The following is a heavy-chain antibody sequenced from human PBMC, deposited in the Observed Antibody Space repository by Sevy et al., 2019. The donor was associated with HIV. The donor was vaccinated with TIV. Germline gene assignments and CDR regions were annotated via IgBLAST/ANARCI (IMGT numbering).Heavy chain of an antibody. CDR2: ISAYNGNT. V-gene: IGHV1-18*01. Sequence: ASVKVSWKASGYTFTSYGISWVRQAPGQGLEWMGWISAYNGNTNYAQKLQGRVTMTTDTSTSTAYMELRSRRSDDTAVYYCARDGPGYSSSFFWGQGTLVTVSS. CDR3: ARDGPGYSSSFF. CDR1: GYTFTSYG. D-gene: IGHD6-13*01. J-gene: IGHJ4*02.